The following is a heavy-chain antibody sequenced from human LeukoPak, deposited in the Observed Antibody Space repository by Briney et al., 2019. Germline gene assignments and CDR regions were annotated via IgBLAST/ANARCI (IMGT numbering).Heavy chain of an antibody. CDR3: ARVGGWARYFDY. D-gene: IGHD3-16*01. J-gene: IGHJ4*02. CDR1: GGSFSGYY. V-gene: IGHV4-59*01. Sequence: SETLSLTCAVYGGSFSGYYWSWIRQLPGKGLEWIGYIYYSGSTNYNPSLKSRVTISVDTSKNQFSLKLSSVTAADTAVYYCARVGGWARYFDYWGQGTLVTVSS. CDR2: IYYSGST.